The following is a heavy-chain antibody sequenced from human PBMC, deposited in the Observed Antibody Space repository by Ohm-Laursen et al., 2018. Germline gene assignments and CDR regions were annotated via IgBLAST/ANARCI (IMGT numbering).Heavy chain of an antibody. Sequence: SLRLSCSASGFTFSSYTMNWVRQAPGQGLECVSSISGSSNFIYYADSLKGRFTISRDNAKNSLYLQMNSLKAEDTAVYYCARDAFYYDSRMIDYWGQGTLVTVSS. J-gene: IGHJ4*02. CDR1: GFTFSSYT. CDR3: ARDAFYYDSRMIDY. D-gene: IGHD3-22*01. CDR2: ISGSSNFI. V-gene: IGHV3-21*01.